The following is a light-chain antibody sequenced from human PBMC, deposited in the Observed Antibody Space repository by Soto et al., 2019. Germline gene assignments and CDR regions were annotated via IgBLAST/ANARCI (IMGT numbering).Light chain of an antibody. CDR2: DVS. CDR1: TSDVGGYNY. CDR3: SSYTSGSTYV. J-gene: IGLJ1*01. Sequence: QSVLTRSASVSGSPGQSITISCTGTTSDVGGYNYVSWYQQHPGKAPKLMIYDVSNRPSGVSNRFSGSKSGNTASLTISGLQAEDEADYYCSSYTSGSTYVFGTGTKLTVL. V-gene: IGLV2-14*03.